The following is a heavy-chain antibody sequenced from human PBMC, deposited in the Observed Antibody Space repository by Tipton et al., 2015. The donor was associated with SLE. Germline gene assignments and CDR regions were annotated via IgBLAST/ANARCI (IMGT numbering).Heavy chain of an antibody. CDR3: ARVDTMVRGILMGFDP. CDR1: GDSISSSGYY. CDR2: ISYSGST. Sequence: TLSLTCTVSGDSISSSGYYWAWIRQPPGKGLEWIGSISYSGSTYYNPSLKSRVTISVGTSTNQFSLKLRSVTAADTAVYYCARVDTMVRGILMGFDPWGQGTLVTVSS. D-gene: IGHD3-10*01. J-gene: IGHJ5*02. V-gene: IGHV4-39*07.